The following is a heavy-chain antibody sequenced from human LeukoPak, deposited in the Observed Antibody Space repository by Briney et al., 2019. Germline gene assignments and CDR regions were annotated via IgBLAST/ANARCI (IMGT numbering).Heavy chain of an antibody. CDR2: TSAYNGDT. CDR1: GYRFTNYG. V-gene: IGHV1-18*01. J-gene: IGHJ5*02. Sequence: ASVTVSCKTSGYRFTNYGVKWVRQAPGQGLEWMGWTSAYNGDTRYGQKFQGRLPIPTYTSTSTPYMDVRSLRSEDTAVYYCARDLLQWQTNNWLAPWGQGTLVTVSS. D-gene: IGHD6-19*01. CDR3: ARDLLQWQTNNWLAP.